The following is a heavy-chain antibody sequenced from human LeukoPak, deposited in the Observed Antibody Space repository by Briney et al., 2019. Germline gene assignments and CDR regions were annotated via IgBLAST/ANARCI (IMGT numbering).Heavy chain of an antibody. CDR1: GFTFSSYS. J-gene: IGHJ4*02. CDR3: AREDSSHSHFDY. V-gene: IGHV3-21*01. Sequence: GGSLRLSCAASGFTFSSYSMNWVRQAPGKGLEWVSPISSSSSYIYYADSVKGRFTISRDNAKNSLYLQMNSLRAEDTAVYYCAREDSSHSHFDYWGQGTLVTVSS. CDR2: ISSSSSYI. D-gene: IGHD6-13*01.